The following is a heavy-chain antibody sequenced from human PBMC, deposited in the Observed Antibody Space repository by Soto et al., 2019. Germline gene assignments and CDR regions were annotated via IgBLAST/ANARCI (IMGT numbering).Heavy chain of an antibody. V-gene: IGHV3-23*01. CDR3: ARDLVDTAMVPEFDY. J-gene: IGHJ4*02. D-gene: IGHD5-18*01. Sequence: GGSLRLSCAASGFTFSSYAMSWVRQAPGKGLEWVSAISGSGGSTYYADSVKGRFTISRDNSKNTLYLQMNSLGAEDTAVYYCARDLVDTAMVPEFDYWGQGTLVTVSS. CDR2: ISGSGGST. CDR1: GFTFSSYA.